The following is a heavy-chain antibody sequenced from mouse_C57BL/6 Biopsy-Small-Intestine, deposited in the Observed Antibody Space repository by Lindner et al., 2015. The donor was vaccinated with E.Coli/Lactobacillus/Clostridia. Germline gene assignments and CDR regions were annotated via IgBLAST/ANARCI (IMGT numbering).Heavy chain of an antibody. D-gene: IGHD2-2*01. CDR1: GNKFGTYA. CDR2: IDPKTGNP. J-gene: IGHJ3*01. Sequence: VKVSCKASGNKFGTYAMNWVRQAPGQGLEWMGWIDPKTGNPTYGQRFTGRFVFSLDTSVTTAYLQISSLKAEDTAVYYCANRYGSGSYYDAFDIWGQGTMVTVSS. V-gene: IGHV9-3*02. CDR3: ANRYGSGSYYDAFDI.